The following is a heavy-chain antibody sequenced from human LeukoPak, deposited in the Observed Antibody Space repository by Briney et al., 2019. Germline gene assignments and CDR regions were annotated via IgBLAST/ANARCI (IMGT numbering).Heavy chain of an antibody. V-gene: IGHV4-39*01. Sequence: SETLSLTHPLAACSVSMRSYGSGWVRQPPGKGLEWIGTIYYTATTYYNPSLKSPLTISADTSRNQSSLKLTSVTASDTPPYNCALMACGRRGYWGQGTLVTVSS. CDR1: ACSVSMRSYG. D-gene: IGHD1-26*01. CDR3: ALMACGRRGY. J-gene: IGHJ4*02. CDR2: IYYTATT.